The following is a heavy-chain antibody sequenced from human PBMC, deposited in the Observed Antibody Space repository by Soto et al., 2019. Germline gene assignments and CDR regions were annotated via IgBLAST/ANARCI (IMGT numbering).Heavy chain of an antibody. V-gene: IGHV1-69*02. D-gene: IGHD2-15*01. Sequence: QVQLVQSGAEVKKPGSSVKVSCKASGGTFSSYTISWVRQAPGQGLEWMGRIIPILGIANYAQKFQGRVTITADKSTSTAYMELSSLRSEDTAVYYCASCCYCGCGSCYLGHRSGYYYMDVGGKGTTVTVSS. J-gene: IGHJ6*03. CDR2: IIPILGIA. CDR1: GGTFSSYT. CDR3: ASCCYCGCGSCYLGHRSGYYYMDV.